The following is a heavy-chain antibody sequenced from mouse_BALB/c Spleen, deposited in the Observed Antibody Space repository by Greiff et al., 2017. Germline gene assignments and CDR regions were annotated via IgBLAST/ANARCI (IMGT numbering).Heavy chain of an antibody. J-gene: IGHJ3*01. CDR3: AREGYGNYLAWFAY. V-gene: IGHV14-1*02. CDR1: GFNIKDYY. Sequence: VHVKQSGAELVRPGALVKLSCKASGFNIKDYYMHWVKQRPEQGLEWIGWIDPENGNTIYDPKFQGKASITADTSSNTAYLQLSSLTSEDTAVYYCAREGYGNYLAWFAYWGQGTLVTVSA. CDR2: IDPENGNT. D-gene: IGHD2-10*02.